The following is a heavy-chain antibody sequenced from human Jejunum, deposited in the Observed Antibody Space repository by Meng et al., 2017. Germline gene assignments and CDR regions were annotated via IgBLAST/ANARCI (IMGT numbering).Heavy chain of an antibody. CDR2: NAPDGVNM. Sequence: QVVGPRGALGICGGALMLSCASSGCSFSTYLIHWVREDLGKWMVWITQNAPDGVNMAFADFVKDGLTISRDNAKNKLYLVMNSLRAEDTAVYYCARDNDWVVWDYWGQGTLVTVSS. D-gene: IGHD1-1*01. CDR1: GCSFSTYL. V-gene: IGHV3-74*01. CDR3: ARDNDWVVWDY. J-gene: IGHJ4*02.